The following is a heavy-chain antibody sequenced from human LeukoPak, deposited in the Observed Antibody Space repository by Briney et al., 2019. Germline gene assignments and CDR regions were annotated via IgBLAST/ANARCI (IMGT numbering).Heavy chain of an antibody. CDR1: GYTLTELS. V-gene: IGHV1-24*01. J-gene: IGHJ3*02. CDR3: ATSGLGLVGTDAFDI. Sequence: ASVKVSCKVSGYTLTELSMHWVRQVPGKGLEWMGGFDPEDGETIYARKFQGRVTMTEDTSTDTAYMELSSLRSEDTAVYYCATSGLGLVGTDAFDIWGQGTMVTVSS. D-gene: IGHD1-1*01. CDR2: FDPEDGET.